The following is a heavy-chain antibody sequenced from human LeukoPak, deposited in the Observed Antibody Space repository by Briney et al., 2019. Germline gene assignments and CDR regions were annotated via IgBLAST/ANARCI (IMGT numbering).Heavy chain of an antibody. Sequence: GGSLRLCCAASGFTFSSYSMNWVRQAPGKGLEWVSYISSSSSTIYYADSVKGRFTISRDNAKNSLYLQMNSLRAEDTAVYYCARDPAAGTPFGAFDIWGQGTMVTVSS. CDR3: ARDPAAGTPFGAFDI. CDR1: GFTFSSYS. V-gene: IGHV3-48*04. CDR2: ISSSSSTI. J-gene: IGHJ3*02. D-gene: IGHD6-13*01.